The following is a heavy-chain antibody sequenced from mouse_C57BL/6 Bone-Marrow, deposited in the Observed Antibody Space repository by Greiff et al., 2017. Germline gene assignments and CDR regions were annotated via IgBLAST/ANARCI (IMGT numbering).Heavy chain of an antibody. Sequence: VQLQQPGAELVKPGASVKLSCKASGYTFTSYWMQWVTQRPGQGLEWIGEIDPSESYTNYNQKFKGKATLTVDTSSSPAYMQLSSLTAEDSAVYYCAREGLRGFAYWGQGTLVTVSA. CDR1: GYTFTSYW. J-gene: IGHJ3*01. V-gene: IGHV1-50*01. CDR3: AREGLRGFAY. D-gene: IGHD3-1*01. CDR2: IDPSESYT.